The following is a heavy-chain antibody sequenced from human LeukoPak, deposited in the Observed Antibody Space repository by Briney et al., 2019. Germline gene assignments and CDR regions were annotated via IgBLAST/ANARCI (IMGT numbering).Heavy chain of an antibody. CDR3: AGHDEGSGWYRSYIDL. CDR2: ISTSGST. V-gene: IGHV4-4*09. CDR1: GVSISSYY. J-gene: IGHJ2*01. Sequence: SETLSLTCTVSGVSISSYYCSWIRQPPGKGLEWIGYISTSGSTDYSPTLKSRVTISVDRSKNQCSLNLSSVTAADTAVYYCAGHDEGSGWYRSYIDLWGRGTLVIVSS. D-gene: IGHD6-19*01.